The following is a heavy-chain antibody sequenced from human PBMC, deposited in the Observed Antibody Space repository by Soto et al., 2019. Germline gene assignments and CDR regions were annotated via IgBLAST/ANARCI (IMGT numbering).Heavy chain of an antibody. CDR1: GFTFSSHS. D-gene: IGHD5-18*01. CDR3: ARSTRGFSYGKIDS. CDR2: ITTSSDSI. Sequence: GGSLRLSCVVSGFTFSSHSMYWVRQAPGKGLEWVSSITTSSDSIYYTDSVKGRFTLSRDDAKNSLFLQMNSLRAEDTAVYYCARSTRGFSYGKIDSWGQGTLVTVSS. J-gene: IGHJ4*02. V-gene: IGHV3-21*01.